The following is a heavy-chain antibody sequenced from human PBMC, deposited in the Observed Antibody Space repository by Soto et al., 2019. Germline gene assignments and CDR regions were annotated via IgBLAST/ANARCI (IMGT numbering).Heavy chain of an antibody. CDR1: GFTFSSYG. Sequence: QVQLVESGGGVVQPGRSLRLSCAASGFTFSSYGMHWVRQAPGKGLEWEAVIWYDGSNKYYADSVKGRFTISRDNSKNTLYLQMNSLRAEDTAVYYCARDSYGVPWDEYDYYGLDVWGQGTTVTVSS. D-gene: IGHD5-18*01. V-gene: IGHV3-33*01. CDR3: ARDSYGVPWDEYDYYGLDV. J-gene: IGHJ6*02. CDR2: IWYDGSNK.